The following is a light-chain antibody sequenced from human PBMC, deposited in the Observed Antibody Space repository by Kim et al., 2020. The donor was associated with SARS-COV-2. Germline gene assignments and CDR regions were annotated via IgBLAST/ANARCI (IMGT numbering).Light chain of an antibody. CDR2: EVS. J-gene: IGLJ1*01. CDR1: SSDVGSNNR. V-gene: IGLV2-18*02. CDR3: SSYTSKSTFV. Sequence: GQSVTSTCTGTSSDVGSNNRVSWYQQPPGTAPKLMIYEVSNRPSGVPDRFSGSRSGNTASLTISGLQAEDEADYYCSSYTSKSTFVFGTGTKVTVL.